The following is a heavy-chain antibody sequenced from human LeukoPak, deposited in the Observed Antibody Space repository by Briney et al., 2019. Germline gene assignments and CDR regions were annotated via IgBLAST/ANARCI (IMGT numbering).Heavy chain of an antibody. CDR3: ARKDFYTSGWYAFDC. V-gene: IGHV3-7*04. CDR2: IKPDGSVI. J-gene: IGHJ4*02. Sequence: PGGSLRLSCAASGFTFSNYWMAWVRQAPGRGLEWVASIKPDGSVIYYGDSVKGRFTLSRDNTKNSLYLQMNSLRAEDTAVYYCARKDFYTSGWYAFDCWGQGTLVTVSS. CDR1: GFTFSNYW. D-gene: IGHD6-19*01.